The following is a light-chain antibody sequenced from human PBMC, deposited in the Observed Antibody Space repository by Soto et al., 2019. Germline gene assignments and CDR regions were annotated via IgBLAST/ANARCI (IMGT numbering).Light chain of an antibody. CDR2: DAS. CDR3: QQFSSYPLT. CDR1: QSINSN. Sequence: EIVLTQSPGTLSLSPGDRATLSCRASQSINSNLAWYQQKPGQAPKLLIHDASSRATGIPDRFSGGGSGTDFILTISRLEPEDFAVYYCQQFSSYPLTFGGGTKVDIK. J-gene: IGKJ4*01. V-gene: IGKV3-20*01.